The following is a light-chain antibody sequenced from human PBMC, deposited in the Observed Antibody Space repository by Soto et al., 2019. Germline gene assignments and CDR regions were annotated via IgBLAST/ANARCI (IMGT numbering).Light chain of an antibody. CDR3: QQYKSWFT. CDR1: QSINNN. CDR2: DAS. V-gene: IGKV3-15*01. J-gene: IGKJ2*01. Sequence: IVMTQSPATLSVSPGERATLSCRASQSINNNLAWYQQKPGQAPRLLIYDASTGATDIPARFSGSGSGTEFTLTISRLQSEDSAVYYCQQYKSWFTFGQGTKLEIK.